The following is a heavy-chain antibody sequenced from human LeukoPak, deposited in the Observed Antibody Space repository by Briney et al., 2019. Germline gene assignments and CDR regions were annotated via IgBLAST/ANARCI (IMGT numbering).Heavy chain of an antibody. J-gene: IGHJ5*02. V-gene: IGHV4-61*08. Sequence: SETLSLTCAVSGGSISSGGYSWSWIRQPPGKGLEWIGYIYYSGSTNYNPSLKSRVTISVDTSKNQFSLKLSSVTAADTAVYYCARAFHSAYCGGDCYWRFGLDPWGQGTLVTVSP. CDR3: ARAFHSAYCGGDCYWRFGLDP. CDR2: IYYSGST. CDR1: GGSISSGGYS. D-gene: IGHD2-21*02.